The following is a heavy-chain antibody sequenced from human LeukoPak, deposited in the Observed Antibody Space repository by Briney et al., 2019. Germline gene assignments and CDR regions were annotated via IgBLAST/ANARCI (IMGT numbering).Heavy chain of an antibody. J-gene: IGHJ4*02. CDR3: ARDMEVAGTSIDY. D-gene: IGHD6-19*01. V-gene: IGHV3-33*01. CDR1: GFTFSSYG. Sequence: PGGSLRLSCAASGFTFSSYGMHWVRQAPGKGLEWVAVIWYDGSNKYSANSVKGRFTISRDNSKNTLYLQMNSLRAEDTAVYYCARDMEVAGTSIDYWGQGTLVTVSS. CDR2: IWYDGSNK.